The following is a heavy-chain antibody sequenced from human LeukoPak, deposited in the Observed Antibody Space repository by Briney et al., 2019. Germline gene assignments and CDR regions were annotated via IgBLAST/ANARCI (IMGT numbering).Heavy chain of an antibody. D-gene: IGHD3-16*01. V-gene: IGHV3-23*01. CDR2: IASNGGNT. CDR3: AKDKGGGYGNDGFDI. CDR1: GFTFSAYS. J-gene: IGHJ3*02. Sequence: GGSLRLSCAASGFTFSAYSMTWVRQAPGKGLEWVSLIASNGGNTYYADSVKGRFTVSRDNSKNTLYLQMNSLRAEDTAVYYCAKDKGGGYGNDGFDIWGRGTMVTVSS.